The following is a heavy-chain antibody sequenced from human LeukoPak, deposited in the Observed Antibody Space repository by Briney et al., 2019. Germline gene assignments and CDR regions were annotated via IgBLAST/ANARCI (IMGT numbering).Heavy chain of an antibody. J-gene: IGHJ4*02. V-gene: IGHV3-21*01. D-gene: IGHD3-3*01. CDR3: ARVPGGLEWADFDY. Sequence: GGSLRLSCAASGFNFRVYSMNWVRQAPGQGLEWVSSISSSSSDISYADSVKGRLTISRDNAKNSLYLQMNSLRAEDTAVYYCARVPGGLEWADFDYWGQGTLVTVSS. CDR1: GFNFRVYS. CDR2: ISSSSSDI.